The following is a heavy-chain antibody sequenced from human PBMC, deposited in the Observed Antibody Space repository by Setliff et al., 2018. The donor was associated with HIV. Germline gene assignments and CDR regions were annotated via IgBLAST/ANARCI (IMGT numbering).Heavy chain of an antibody. V-gene: IGHV4-31*02. D-gene: IGHD3-3*01. CDR3: ARGPFVLRFLERLVYFDY. J-gene: IGHJ4*02. Sequence: TSETLSLTCSVSGGSISSSGYYWSWIRQHPGKGLDWIGRVYYSGSTDYSPSLQSRATLSIDTSKNQFSLKLTSVIAADTAIYYCARGPFVLRFLERLVYFDYWGQGKLVTVS. CDR1: GGSISSSGYY. CDR2: VYYSGST.